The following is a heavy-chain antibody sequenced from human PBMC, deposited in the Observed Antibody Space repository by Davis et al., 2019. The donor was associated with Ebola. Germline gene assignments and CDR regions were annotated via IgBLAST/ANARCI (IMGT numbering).Heavy chain of an antibody. CDR2: ISYDGSNK. Sequence: PGGSLRLSCAASGFTFSSYAMHWVRQAPGKGLEWVAVISYDGSNKYYADAVKGRFTISRDNSKNTLYLQMNSLRAEDTAVYYCATLEYSSSSWGQGTLVTVSS. CDR3: ATLEYSSSS. CDR1: GFTFSSYA. J-gene: IGHJ4*02. D-gene: IGHD6-6*01. V-gene: IGHV3-30-3*01.